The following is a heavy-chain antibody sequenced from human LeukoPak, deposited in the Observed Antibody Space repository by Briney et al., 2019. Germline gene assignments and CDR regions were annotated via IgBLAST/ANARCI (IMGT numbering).Heavy chain of an antibody. J-gene: IGHJ6*02. Sequence: PPETLSLTCTVSGDSINSYYWSWIRQPAGKGLEWIGSIYTSGRTNYNPSLKSRVTMSVDTPKNQFSLKLSSVTAADTAVYYCARVGIGAAANYGMDVWGQGTTVTVSS. CDR2: IYTSGRT. V-gene: IGHV4-4*07. CDR3: ARVGIGAAANYGMDV. D-gene: IGHD6-13*01. CDR1: GDSINSYY.